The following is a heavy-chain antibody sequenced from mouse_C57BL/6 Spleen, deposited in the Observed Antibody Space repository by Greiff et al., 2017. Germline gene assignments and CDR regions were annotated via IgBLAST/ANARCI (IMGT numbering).Heavy chain of an antibody. V-gene: IGHV5-17*01. J-gene: IGHJ4*01. D-gene: IGHD2-2*01. CDR1: GFTFSDYG. Sequence: EVKVVESGGGLVKPGGSLKLSCAASGFTFSDYGMHWVRQAPEKGLEWVAYISSGSSNIYYADTVKGRFTISRDNAKNTLFLQMTSLRSEDTAMYYGAGGGYDVNYAMDYWGQGTSVTVSS. CDR3: AGGGYDVNYAMDY. CDR2: ISSGSSNI.